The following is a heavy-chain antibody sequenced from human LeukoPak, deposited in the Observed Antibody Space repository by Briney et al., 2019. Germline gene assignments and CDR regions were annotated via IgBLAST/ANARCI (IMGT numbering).Heavy chain of an antibody. Sequence: SETLSLTCTVSGGSISSYYWSWIRQPPGKGLEWIGYIYYSGSTNYNPSLKSRVTISVDTSKNQFSLKLSSVTAADTAVYYCARKKISSSSGPVIGWYFDLWGRGTLVTVSS. D-gene: IGHD6-6*01. CDR3: ARKKISSSSGPVIGWYFDL. CDR1: GGSISSYY. CDR2: IYYSGST. V-gene: IGHV4-59*12. J-gene: IGHJ2*01.